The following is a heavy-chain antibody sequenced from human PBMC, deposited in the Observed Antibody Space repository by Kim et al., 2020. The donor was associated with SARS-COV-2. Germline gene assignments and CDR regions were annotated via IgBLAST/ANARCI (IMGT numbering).Heavy chain of an antibody. J-gene: IGHJ4*02. CDR1: GFTFSSYA. Sequence: GGSLRLSCAASGFTFSSYAMSWVRQAPGKGLEWVSAISGSGGSTYYADSVKGRFTISRDNSKNTLYLQMNSLRAEDTAVYYCAKDISGARIAVAGYADWGQGTLVTVSS. CDR3: AKDISGARIAVAGYAD. D-gene: IGHD6-19*01. V-gene: IGHV3-23*01. CDR2: ISGSGGST.